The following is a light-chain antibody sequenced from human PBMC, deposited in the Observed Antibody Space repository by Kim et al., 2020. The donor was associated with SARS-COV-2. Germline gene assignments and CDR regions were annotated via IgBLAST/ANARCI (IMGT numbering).Light chain of an antibody. CDR2: RSD. Sequence: RQTATLTCTGNKNNVANQGAAWLQQHQGRPPKLLSYRSDNRPSGISDRLSASRSGNTASLTITGLQPEDEADYYCTSWDSSLGAWVFGGGTQLTVL. V-gene: IGLV10-54*01. CDR3: TSWDSSLGAWV. J-gene: IGLJ3*02. CDR1: KNNVANQG.